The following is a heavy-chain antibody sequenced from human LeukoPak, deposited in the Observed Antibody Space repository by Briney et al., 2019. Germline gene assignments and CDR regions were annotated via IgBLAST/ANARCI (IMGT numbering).Heavy chain of an antibody. D-gene: IGHD3-22*01. J-gene: IGHJ3*02. CDR1: GFTFSSYS. Sequence: GGSLRLSCAASGFTFSSYSMNWVRQAPGKGLEWVSSISSSSSYIYYADSVKGRFTISRDNAKSSLYLQMNSLRAEDTAVYYCATQGYYYDSSGQRRNDAFDIWGQGTMVTVSS. V-gene: IGHV3-21*01. CDR2: ISSSSSYI. CDR3: ATQGYYYDSSGQRRNDAFDI.